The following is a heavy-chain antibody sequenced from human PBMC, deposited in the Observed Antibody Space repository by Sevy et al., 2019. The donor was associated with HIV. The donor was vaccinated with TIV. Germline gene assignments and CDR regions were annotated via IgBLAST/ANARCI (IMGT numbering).Heavy chain of an antibody. D-gene: IGHD6-19*01. CDR2: LSGAGKTA. J-gene: IGHJ4*02. CDR1: GFTFSNSA. Sequence: GGSLRLSCAASGFTFSNSAMTWVRQAPGKGLECVSSLSGAGKTAYYAESVKGRFTISRDNSKSTLYLQMNDLRVDDAAVYYCAKGWPQWPSDVWGQGTLVTVSS. V-gene: IGHV3-23*01. CDR3: AKGWPQWPSDV.